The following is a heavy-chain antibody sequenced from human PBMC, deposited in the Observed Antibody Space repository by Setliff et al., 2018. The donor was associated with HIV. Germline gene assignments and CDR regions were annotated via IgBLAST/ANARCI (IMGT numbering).Heavy chain of an antibody. CDR3: AGDWDIVATMYMDY. CDR2: INPSGGSP. V-gene: IGHV1-46*01. Sequence: ASVKVSCKTSGYTFITYSMHWVRQAPGQGLEWVGIINPSGGSPSYAQSFQGRVTMTRDTSTRTFYMELSSLRYEDTAVYYCAGDWDIVATMYMDYWGQGTLVTVSS. J-gene: IGHJ4*02. CDR1: GYTFITYS. D-gene: IGHD5-12*01.